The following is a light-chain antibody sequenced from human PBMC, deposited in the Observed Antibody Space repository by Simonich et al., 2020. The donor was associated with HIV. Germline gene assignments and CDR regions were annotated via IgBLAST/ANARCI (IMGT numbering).Light chain of an antibody. V-gene: IGKV1-39*01. CDR1: QSISSY. CDR2: AAS. Sequence: DIQMTQSPSSLSASVGDRVTITCRASQSISSYLNWYQQKPGKAPKLLIYAASILQSGVPSRFSGTGSGTDFTLTINSLQPDDFATYYCQQSYSTPYTFGQGTKLEIK. CDR3: QQSYSTPYT. J-gene: IGKJ2*01.